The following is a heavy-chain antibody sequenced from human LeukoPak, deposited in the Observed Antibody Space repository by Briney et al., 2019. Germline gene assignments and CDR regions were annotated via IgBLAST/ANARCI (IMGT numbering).Heavy chain of an antibody. J-gene: IGHJ3*02. CDR3: ARDRGSSLRYAFDI. D-gene: IGHD6-6*01. CDR2: ISYDGSNK. CDR1: GFTFSSYG. Sequence: PGGSLRLSCAASGFTFSSYGMHWVRQAPGKGLEWVAVISYDGSNKYYADSVKGRFTISRDNSKNTLYLQMNSLRAEDTAVYYCARDRGSSLRYAFDIWGQGTMVTVSS. V-gene: IGHV3-30*03.